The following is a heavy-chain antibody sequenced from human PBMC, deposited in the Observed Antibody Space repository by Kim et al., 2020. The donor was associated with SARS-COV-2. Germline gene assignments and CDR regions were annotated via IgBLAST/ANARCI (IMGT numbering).Heavy chain of an antibody. Sequence: SETLSLTCTVSGGSISSYYWSWIRQPPGKGLKWIGYMYYSGSTNYNPSLKSRVTISVDTSKNQFSLKLSSVTAADTAVYYCARRGRGAVAGIWAFDIWGQGTMVTVSS. D-gene: IGHD6-19*01. V-gene: IGHV4-59*08. CDR2: MYYSGST. CDR1: GGSISSYY. J-gene: IGHJ3*02. CDR3: ARRGRGAVAGIWAFDI.